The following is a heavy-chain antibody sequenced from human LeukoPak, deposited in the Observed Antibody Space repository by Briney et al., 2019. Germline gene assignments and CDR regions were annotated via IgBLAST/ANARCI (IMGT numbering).Heavy chain of an antibody. V-gene: IGHV1-18*01. CDR3: VKDWNILTGRNCFDP. CDR1: GYTFTSYG. CDR2: VTSYNGDT. J-gene: IGHJ5*02. Sequence: EASVKVSCKASGYTFTSYGISWVRQAPGQGLEWMGWVTSYNGDTNYAQKFQGRVTMSADTATSTAYMELRSLRFDDTAIYYCVKDWNILTGRNCFDPWGQGTLVTVSS. D-gene: IGHD3-9*01.